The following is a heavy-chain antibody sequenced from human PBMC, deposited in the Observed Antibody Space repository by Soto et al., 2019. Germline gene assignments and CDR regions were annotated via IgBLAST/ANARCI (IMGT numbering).Heavy chain of an antibody. J-gene: IGHJ6*03. Sequence: GGSLRLSCAASGFTFSSYAMSWVRQAPGKGLEWVSAISGSGGSTYYADSVKGRFTISRDNSKNTLYLQMNSLRAEDTAVYYCAKDRDPLERPWYYYMDVWGKGTTVTVSS. CDR2: ISGSGGST. CDR1: GFTFSSYA. D-gene: IGHD1-1*01. CDR3: AKDRDPLERPWYYYMDV. V-gene: IGHV3-23*01.